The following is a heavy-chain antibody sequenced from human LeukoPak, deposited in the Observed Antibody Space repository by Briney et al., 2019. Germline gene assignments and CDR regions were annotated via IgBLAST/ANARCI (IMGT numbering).Heavy chain of an antibody. CDR1: GFTFSSYS. CDR2: ISSSSSYI. Sequence: GSLRLSCAASGFTFSSYSMNWVRQAPGKGLEWVSSISSSSSYIYYADSVKGRFTISRDNAKNSLYLQMNSLRAEDTAVYYCARSFYGHDPYYCYMDVWGKGTTVTVSS. J-gene: IGHJ6*03. D-gene: IGHD2-2*01. V-gene: IGHV3-21*01. CDR3: ARSFYGHDPYYCYMDV.